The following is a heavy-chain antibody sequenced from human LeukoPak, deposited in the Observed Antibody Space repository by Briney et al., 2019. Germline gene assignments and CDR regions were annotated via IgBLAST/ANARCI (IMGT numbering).Heavy chain of an antibody. D-gene: IGHD5-12*01. CDR3: ARGCRYSGYGGFDY. CDR2: INHSGST. CDR1: GGSFSGYY. J-gene: IGHJ4*02. V-gene: IGHV4-34*01. Sequence: SETLSLTCAVYGGSFSGYYWSWIRQPPGKGLEWIGEINHSGSTNYNPSLESRVTISVDTSKNQFSLKLSSVTAADTAVYYCARGCRYSGYGGFDYRGQGTLVTVSS.